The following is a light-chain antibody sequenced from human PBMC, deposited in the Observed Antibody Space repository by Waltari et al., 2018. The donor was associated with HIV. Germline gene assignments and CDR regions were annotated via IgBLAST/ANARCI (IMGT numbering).Light chain of an antibody. J-gene: IGLJ2*01. CDR1: SSDVGSYYL. CDR2: EVS. CDR3: CSYAGSSTFVV. V-gene: IGLV2-23*02. Sequence: QSALTQPASVSGSPGQSITISCTGTSSDVGSYYLVSWYQQHPGKAPKLMIYEVSKRPSGVSNRFSGSKSGNTASLTSSGLQAEDEADYYCCSYAGSSTFVVFGGGTELTVL.